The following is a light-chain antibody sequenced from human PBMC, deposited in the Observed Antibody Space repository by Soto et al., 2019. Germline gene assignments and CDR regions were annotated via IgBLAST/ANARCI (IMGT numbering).Light chain of an antibody. Sequence: DIVMTQSPDSLAVSLGERATINCKSSQSVLSSSNNKNYLTWYQQKPGHPPKLLIYWASTRESGVPDRFSGSGSGTDFTLTISSPQAEDVAVYYCQQYYSAPLTFGGGTKVELK. V-gene: IGKV4-1*01. CDR3: QQYYSAPLT. CDR2: WAS. CDR1: QSVLSSSNNKNY. J-gene: IGKJ4*01.